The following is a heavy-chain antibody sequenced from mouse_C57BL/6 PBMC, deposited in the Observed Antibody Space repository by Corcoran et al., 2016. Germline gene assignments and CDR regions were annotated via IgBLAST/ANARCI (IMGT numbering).Heavy chain of an antibody. J-gene: IGHJ4*01. D-gene: IGHD2-4*01. V-gene: IGHV1-80*01. CDR3: ARDDYDVYYAMDY. CDR1: GYAFSSYW. Sequence: QVQLQQSGAELVKPGASVKISCKASGYAFSSYWMNWVKQRPGKGLEWIGQIYPGDGDTNYNGKFKGKATLTADKSSSTAYMQLRSLTSEDSAVYFCARDDYDVYYAMDYWSQGTSVTVSS. CDR2: IYPGDGDT.